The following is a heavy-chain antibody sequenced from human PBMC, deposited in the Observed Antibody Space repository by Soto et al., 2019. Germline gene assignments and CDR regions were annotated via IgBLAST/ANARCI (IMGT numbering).Heavy chain of an antibody. J-gene: IGHJ4*02. V-gene: IGHV4-59*01. Sequence: SETLSLTCTVSGGSIISYYWSWILQPPGKGLEWIGYIYYSGSTNYNPSLKSRVTISVDTSKNQFSLKLSSVTAADTAVYYCARGVDSGFDYWSQGTLVTVS. CDR3: ARGVDSGFDY. CDR1: GGSIISYY. D-gene: IGHD1-26*01. CDR2: IYYSGST.